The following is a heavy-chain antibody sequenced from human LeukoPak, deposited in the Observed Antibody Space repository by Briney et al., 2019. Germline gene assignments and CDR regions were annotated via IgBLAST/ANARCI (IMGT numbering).Heavy chain of an antibody. CDR1: GGSFSGYY. V-gene: IGHV4-34*01. Sequence: TPSETLSLTCAVYGGSFSGYYWSWIRQPPGKGLEWIGEINHSGSTNYNPSLKSRVTISVDTSKNQFSLKLSSVTAADTAVYYCARTYYDFWSGYYSSHFDYWGQGTLVTVSS. CDR2: INHSGST. D-gene: IGHD3-3*01. J-gene: IGHJ4*02. CDR3: ARTYYDFWSGYYSSHFDY.